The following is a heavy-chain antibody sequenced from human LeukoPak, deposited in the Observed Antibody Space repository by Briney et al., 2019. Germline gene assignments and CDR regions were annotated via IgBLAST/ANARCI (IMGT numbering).Heavy chain of an antibody. J-gene: IGHJ4*02. Sequence: GGSLRLSCEASGFTFTDYFMSWVRQAPGKGLEWVASIKHNGGEKYYVDSVKGRFTISRDNAKNSLYLEMSSLRVEDTAVYYCARDRGWRTSGYYLYHFDYWGQGTLVTVSS. CDR1: GFTFTDYF. V-gene: IGHV3-7*01. CDR2: IKHNGGEK. CDR3: ARDRGWRTSGYYLYHFDY. D-gene: IGHD3-22*01.